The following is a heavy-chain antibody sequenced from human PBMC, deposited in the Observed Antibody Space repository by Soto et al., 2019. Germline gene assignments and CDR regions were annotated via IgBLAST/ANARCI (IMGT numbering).Heavy chain of an antibody. Sequence: EVQLVESGGGLVQPGGSLRLSCAASGFTVSSNYMSWVRQAPGKGLEWVSVIYSGGSTYYADSVKGRFTISRDNSKNTLYLQMNSLRAEDTAVYYCARDGRGKYSYASYGMDVWGQGTTVTVSS. CDR1: GFTVSSNY. CDR3: ARDGRGKYSYASYGMDV. V-gene: IGHV3-66*01. D-gene: IGHD5-18*01. CDR2: IYSGGST. J-gene: IGHJ6*02.